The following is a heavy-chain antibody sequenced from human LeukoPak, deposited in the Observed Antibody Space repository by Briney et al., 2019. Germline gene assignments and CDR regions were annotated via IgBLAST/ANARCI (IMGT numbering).Heavy chain of an antibody. CDR1: GFSVSDIY. CDR3: AKDPGYCSSTSCYFQYYYYYYGMDV. D-gene: IGHD2-2*01. Sequence: GGSLRLSCVASGFSVSDIYMNWVRQAPGKGLEWLSVIYSGDKIYYADSVKGRFTISRDNSKNTLYLQMNSLRAEDTAVYYCAKDPGYCSSTSCYFQYYYYYYGMDVWGQGTTVTVSS. CDR2: IYSGDKI. J-gene: IGHJ6*02. V-gene: IGHV3-66*02.